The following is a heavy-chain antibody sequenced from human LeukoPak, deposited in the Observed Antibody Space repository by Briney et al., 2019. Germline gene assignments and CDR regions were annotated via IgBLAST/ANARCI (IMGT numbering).Heavy chain of an antibody. J-gene: IGHJ6*03. CDR1: GDSISSNYW. CDR2: IFHTGST. Sequence: SETLSLTCTVSGDSISSNYWWTWVRQPPGKGLEWIGEIFHTGSTNYNPSLKSRVTISVDTSKNQFSLKLSSVTAADTAVYYCAREVHDSSSTIYYYYYMDVWGKGTTVTVSS. V-gene: IGHV4-4*02. D-gene: IGHD6-6*01. CDR3: AREVHDSSSTIYYYYYMDV.